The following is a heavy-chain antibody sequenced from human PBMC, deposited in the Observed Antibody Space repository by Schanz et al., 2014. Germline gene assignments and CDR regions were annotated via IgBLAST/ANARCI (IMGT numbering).Heavy chain of an antibody. CDR3: ARDMLRRYGALEI. V-gene: IGHV3-11*06. J-gene: IGHJ3*02. CDR1: GFSFSDYY. CDR2: VSSNNIYT. D-gene: IGHD2-8*01. Sequence: QVQLVESGGGVVQPGRSLRLSCAGSGFSFSDYYMTWIRQAPGKGLEWVSYVSSNNIYTKYADSVRGRFTISRDNAKNSLFLQMNSLRADDTAVYYCARDMLRRYGALEIWGRGTMVTVSS.